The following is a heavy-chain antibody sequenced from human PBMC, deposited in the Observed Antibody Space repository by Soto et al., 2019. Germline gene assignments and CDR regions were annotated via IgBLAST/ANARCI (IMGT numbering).Heavy chain of an antibody. CDR1: GYSFTSYW. Sequence: GESLKISCKGSGYSFTSYWIGWVRQMPGKGLEWMGIIYPGDSDTRYSPSFQGQVTISADKSISTAYLQWSSLKASDTAMYYCARHEPGYGDYDYYYGMDVWRQGTTVTVSS. D-gene: IGHD4-17*01. CDR2: IYPGDSDT. CDR3: ARHEPGYGDYDYYYGMDV. V-gene: IGHV5-51*01. J-gene: IGHJ6*02.